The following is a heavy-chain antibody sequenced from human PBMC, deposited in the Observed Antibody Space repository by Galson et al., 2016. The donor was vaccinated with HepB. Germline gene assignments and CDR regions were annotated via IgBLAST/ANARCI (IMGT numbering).Heavy chain of an antibody. CDR2: MKNKRDGGTL. CDR1: GFRPNDFW. J-gene: IGHJ4*02. CDR3: TTDPRQ. Sequence: LRLSCAAFGFRPNDFWMSWVRQAPGKWLEWIGRMKNKRDGGTLDYIEPVKGRFTISRDDSRNTLYLQMNSLRTEDTGVYYCTTDPRQWGQGTLVAVSS. V-gene: IGHV3-15*05.